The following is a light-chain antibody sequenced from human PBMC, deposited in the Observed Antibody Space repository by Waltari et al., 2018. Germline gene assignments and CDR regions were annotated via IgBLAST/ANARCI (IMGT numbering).Light chain of an antibody. Sequence: DNQVTQSPSSLSASVGDRVTNPCQASQGIINNLAWYQQKPGKVPKLLIYKASTLQSGVPSRFSGSGSGTDFTLTNSSLQPEDFATYYCQHGYGTPYSFGQGTKVEIK. J-gene: IGKJ2*03. CDR3: QHGYGTPYS. CDR2: KAS. V-gene: IGKV1-16*01. CDR1: QGIINN.